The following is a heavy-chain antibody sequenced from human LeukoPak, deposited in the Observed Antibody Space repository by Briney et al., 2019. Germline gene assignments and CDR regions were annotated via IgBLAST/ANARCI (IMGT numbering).Heavy chain of an antibody. CDR1: GGSISSYY. D-gene: IGHD2-15*01. V-gene: IGHV4-59*01. CDR2: IYYSGST. J-gene: IGHJ6*03. Sequence: PSETLSLTCAVSGGSISSYYWSWIRQPPGKGLEWIGYIYYSGSTNYNPSLKSRVTISVDTSKNQFSLKLSSVTAADTAVYYCARDSRRGNCSGGSCYRGYYYYYYMDVWGKGTTVTVSS. CDR3: ARDSRRGNCSGGSCYRGYYYYYYMDV.